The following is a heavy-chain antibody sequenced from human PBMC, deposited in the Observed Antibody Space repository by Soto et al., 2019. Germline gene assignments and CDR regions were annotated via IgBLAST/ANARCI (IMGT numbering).Heavy chain of an antibody. Sequence: QVQLVQSGAEVKKPGASVKVACKTSGFTFTQYYMHWVRQAPGQGLDWVGVINPSGRTPSYAQKFLGRVTMTRDASTATVYMELNSLRSEDTAVYYCASDLDVTTVTTSFDSWGQGTLVTFSS. J-gene: IGHJ5*01. CDR2: INPSGRTP. CDR3: ASDLDVTTVTTSFDS. CDR1: GFTFTQYY. D-gene: IGHD4-17*01. V-gene: IGHV1-46*01.